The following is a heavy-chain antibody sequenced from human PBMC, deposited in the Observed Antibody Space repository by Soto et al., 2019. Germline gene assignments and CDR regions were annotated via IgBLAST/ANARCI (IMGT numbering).Heavy chain of an antibody. V-gene: IGHV1-8*01. CDR1: GYTFTNYD. J-gene: IGHJ6*02. D-gene: IGHD3-10*01. CDR2: MNPDSENT. CDR3: TRAQFEFGSYFGLAV. Sequence: QVHLVQSGAEVKQPGASVRVSCKASGYTFTNYDITWVRQATGQGLEWMGWMNPDSENTGSPQKFQGRVTMTVNTSINTAYMELTRLRSEDTAVYYCTRAQFEFGSYFGLAVWGQGTTVTVSS.